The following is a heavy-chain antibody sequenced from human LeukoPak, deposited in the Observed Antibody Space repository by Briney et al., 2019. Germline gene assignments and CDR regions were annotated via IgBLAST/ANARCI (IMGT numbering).Heavy chain of an antibody. CDR3: ARERNYDFWSGYYTGAFDN. CDR1: GGSISSYY. J-gene: IGHJ3*02. V-gene: IGHV4-59*01. CDR2: IYYSGST. D-gene: IGHD3-3*01. Sequence: PSETLSLTCTVSGGSISSYYWSWIRQPPGKGLEWIGYIYYSGSTNYNPSLKSRVTISVDTSKNQFSLKLSSVTAADTAVYYCARERNYDFWSGYYTGAFDNWGQGTMVTVSS.